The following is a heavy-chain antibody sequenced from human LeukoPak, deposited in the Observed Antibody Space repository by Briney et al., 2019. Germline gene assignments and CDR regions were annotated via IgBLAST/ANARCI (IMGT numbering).Heavy chain of an antibody. CDR1: GFTLSSYA. J-gene: IGHJ4*02. Sequence: HAGGSLRLSCAASGFTLSSYAMSWVRQAPGKGLEWVSAISGSGASTYYADSVKGRFSISRDNSRNTLYLQMNSLRAEDTAVFYCARAIVGATTRSFDYWGQGTLVTVSS. V-gene: IGHV3-23*01. D-gene: IGHD1-26*01. CDR3: ARAIVGATTRSFDY. CDR2: ISGSGAST.